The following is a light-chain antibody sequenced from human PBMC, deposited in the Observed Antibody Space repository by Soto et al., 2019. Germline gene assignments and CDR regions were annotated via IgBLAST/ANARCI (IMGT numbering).Light chain of an antibody. V-gene: IGKV3-11*01. Sequence: EIALTQSPDTLSLSPGERATLSCRASQSVSSSLAWYQQKPGQAPRLLIYDASNRATGIPARFSGSGSGTDFTLTITSLEPEGFAVYYCQQRSNWPPEVTFGPGTKVDIK. CDR1: QSVSSS. CDR2: DAS. CDR3: QQRSNWPPEVT. J-gene: IGKJ3*01.